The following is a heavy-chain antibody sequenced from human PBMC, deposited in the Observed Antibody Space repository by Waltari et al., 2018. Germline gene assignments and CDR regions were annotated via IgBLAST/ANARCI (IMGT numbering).Heavy chain of an antibody. CDR1: GFIFSSYW. J-gene: IGHJ4*02. V-gene: IGHV3-74*01. CDR2: INYDGSST. CDR3: IRENIAAAGLES. Sequence: EVQLVESGGGLVQPGGYLRLSCVASGFIFSSYWMDWVRQAPGKGLVLVSRINYDGSSTTYADSVKGRFTISRDNAKNTLYLHMSSLRAEDTAVYYCIRENIAAAGLESWGQGTLVTVSS. D-gene: IGHD6-13*01.